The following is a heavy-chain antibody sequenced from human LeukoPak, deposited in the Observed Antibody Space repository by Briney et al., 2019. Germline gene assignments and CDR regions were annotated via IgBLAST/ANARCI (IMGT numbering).Heavy chain of an antibody. Sequence: SETLSLTCTVSGGSISSYYWSWLRQPPGKGLEWFGYIYYSGSTNYNPSLKSRVTISVDTSKNQFSLKLSSVTAADTAVYYCARASTVTTDYGMDVWGQGTTVTVSS. CDR1: GGSISSYY. CDR2: IYYSGST. J-gene: IGHJ6*02. CDR3: ARASTVTTDYGMDV. V-gene: IGHV4-59*08. D-gene: IGHD4-17*01.